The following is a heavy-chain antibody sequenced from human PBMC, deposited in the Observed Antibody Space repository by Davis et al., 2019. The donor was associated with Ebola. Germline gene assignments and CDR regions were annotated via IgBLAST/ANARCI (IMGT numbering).Heavy chain of an antibody. CDR2: IHHSGST. CDR3: ARGGDWTLDY. V-gene: IGHV4-34*01. CDR1: GGSFSGYY. J-gene: IGHJ4*02. Sequence: MPLETLSLTCAVYGGSFSGYYWSWIRQPPGKGLEWIGEIHHSGSTNYNPSLKSRVTISVDTSKNQFSLKLSSVTAADTAVYYCARGGDWTLDYWGQGTLATVSS. D-gene: IGHD2-21*01.